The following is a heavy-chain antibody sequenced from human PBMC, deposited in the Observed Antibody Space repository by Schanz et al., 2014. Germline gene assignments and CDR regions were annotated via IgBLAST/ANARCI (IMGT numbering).Heavy chain of an antibody. V-gene: IGHV1-69*02. J-gene: IGHJ3*02. D-gene: IGHD5-18*01. Sequence: QVHLVQSGAEVKKPGSSVTVSCKASGGTFSSDTFSWVRQAPGQGLEWMGRIIPILGIANYAQKFQGRVTMTTDTSTGTAYMELRSLRSDDTALYYCTRGGYSYALSAFDIWGQGTMVTVSS. CDR2: IIPILGIA. CDR3: TRGGYSYALSAFDI. CDR1: GGTFSSDT.